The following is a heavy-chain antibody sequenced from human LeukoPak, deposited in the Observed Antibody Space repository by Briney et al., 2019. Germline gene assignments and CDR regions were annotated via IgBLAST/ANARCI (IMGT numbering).Heavy chain of an antibody. D-gene: IGHD2-15*01. V-gene: IGHV1-69-2*01. Sequence: ASVKVSCKVSGYTFTDYYMHWVQQAPGKGLEWMGLVDPEDGETIYAEKFQGRVTITADTSTDTAYMELSSLRSEDTAVCYCATLWSRYCSGGSCYDRYYFDYWGQGTLVTVSS. CDR3: ATLWSRYCSGGSCYDRYYFDY. J-gene: IGHJ4*02. CDR1: GYTFTDYY. CDR2: VDPEDGET.